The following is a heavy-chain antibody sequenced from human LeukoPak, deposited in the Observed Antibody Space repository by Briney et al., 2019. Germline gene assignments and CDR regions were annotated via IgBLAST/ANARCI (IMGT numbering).Heavy chain of an antibody. CDR2: IYHSGST. CDR3: ACGSYYDFWSGYYRAFDI. CDR1: GYSISSGYY. V-gene: IGHV4-38-2*02. Sequence: PSETLSLTCTVSGYSISSGYYWGWIRQPPGKGLEWIGSIYHSGSTYYNPSLKSRVTISVDTSKNQFSLKLSSVTAADTAVYYCACGSYYDFWSGYYRAFDIWGQGTMVIVSS. D-gene: IGHD3-3*01. J-gene: IGHJ3*02.